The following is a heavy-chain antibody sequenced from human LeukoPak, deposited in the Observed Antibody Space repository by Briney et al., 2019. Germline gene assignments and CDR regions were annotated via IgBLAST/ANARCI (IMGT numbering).Heavy chain of an antibody. CDR1: GGSISSSSYY. D-gene: IGHD6-13*01. Sequence: SETLSLTCTVSGGSISSSSYYWGWIRQPPGTGLEWIGSIYYSGSTYYNPSLKSRVTISVDTSKNQFSLKLSSVTAADTAVYYCARQAAAVNKTFDYWGQGTLVTVSS. CDR3: ARQAAAVNKTFDY. J-gene: IGHJ4*02. CDR2: IYYSGST. V-gene: IGHV4-39*01.